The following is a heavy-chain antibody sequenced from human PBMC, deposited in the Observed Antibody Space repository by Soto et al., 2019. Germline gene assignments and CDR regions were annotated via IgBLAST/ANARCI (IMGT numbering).Heavy chain of an antibody. D-gene: IGHD3-10*01. V-gene: IGHV1-8*01. CDR2: MNPNSGNT. J-gene: IGHJ4*02. CDR3: ARGDSMVRDCDY. Sequence: QVQLVQSGAEVKKPGASVKVSCKASGYTFTSYDIKWVRQAPGQGLEWMGWMNPNSGNTGYAQKFQGRVTMTRNTSIRTAYMELSSLRSEDTAVYYCARGDSMVRDCDYWGQGTLVTVSS. CDR1: GYTFTSYD.